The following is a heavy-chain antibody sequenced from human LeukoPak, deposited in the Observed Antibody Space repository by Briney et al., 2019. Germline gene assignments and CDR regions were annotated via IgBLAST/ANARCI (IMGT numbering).Heavy chain of an antibody. D-gene: IGHD3-16*02. Sequence: ASVKVSCKASGYTFPSYGISWVRQAPGQGREWMGWISAYNDNTNYAQKLQGRVTMTTDTSTSTAYMDLRSLRSDDTAVYYCARAPMITFGGVIVPFDYWGQGTLVTVSS. CDR3: ARAPMITFGGVIVPFDY. V-gene: IGHV1-18*01. CDR2: ISAYNDNT. J-gene: IGHJ4*02. CDR1: GYTFPSYG.